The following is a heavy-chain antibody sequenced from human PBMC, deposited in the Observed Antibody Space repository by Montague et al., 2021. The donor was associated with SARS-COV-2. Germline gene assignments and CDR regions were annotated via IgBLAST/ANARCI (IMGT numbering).Heavy chain of an antibody. CDR1: GDSVKTNLYY. V-gene: IGHV4-39*01. J-gene: IGHJ4*02. CDR2: IYYTGTT. Sequence: SETLSLTCTVSGDSVKTNLYYWGWIRQPPGKGLEWIGNIYYTGTTYYNPSLKSRVTMSVGTSKNQFSLKLTSATAADTAVYYCANADRCSSGSCYSPFDSWGQGSLVTVSS. D-gene: IGHD2-15*01. CDR3: ANADRCSSGSCYSPFDS.